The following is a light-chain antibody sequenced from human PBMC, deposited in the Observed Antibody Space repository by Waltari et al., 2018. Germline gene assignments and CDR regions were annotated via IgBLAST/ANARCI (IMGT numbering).Light chain of an antibody. CDR1: QSVTNY. V-gene: IGKV3-11*01. J-gene: IGKJ4*01. CDR3: QQRRDLPLT. Sequence: DIVLTQSPAILSLSPGERASLSCRASQSVTNYLAWYQQKPGQAPRLLIYYTSNRAPGIPGRFSCSGFGTDFTLTIRSLEAEDFSVFYCQQRRDLPLTFGGGTKVEIK. CDR2: YTS.